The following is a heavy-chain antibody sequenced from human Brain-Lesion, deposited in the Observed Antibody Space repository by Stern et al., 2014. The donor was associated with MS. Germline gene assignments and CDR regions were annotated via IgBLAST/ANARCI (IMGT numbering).Heavy chain of an antibody. Sequence: DQLVESGGGVVQPGRPLRLSCAASGFSFSSFGMHWVRQAPGKGLEWVALISYDGSKDYTDSVKGRFAISRDNSKNTLYLQMNSLRAEDTAVYYCAEDRQYLTFFFDFWGQGSLVTVSS. V-gene: IGHV3-30*18. CDR3: AEDRQYLTFFFDF. CDR2: ISYDGSK. CDR1: GFSFSSFG. J-gene: IGHJ4*02. D-gene: IGHD2/OR15-2a*01.